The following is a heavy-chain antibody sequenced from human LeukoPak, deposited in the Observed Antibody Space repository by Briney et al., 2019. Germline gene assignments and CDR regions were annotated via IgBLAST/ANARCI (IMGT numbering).Heavy chain of an antibody. V-gene: IGHV3-23*01. CDR3: AGAFDI. CDR2: ISGSGGST. J-gene: IGHJ3*02. Sequence: GKGLEWVSAISGSGGSTYYADSVKGRFTISRDNSKNTLYLQMNSLRAEDTAVYYCAGAFDIWGQGTMVTVSS.